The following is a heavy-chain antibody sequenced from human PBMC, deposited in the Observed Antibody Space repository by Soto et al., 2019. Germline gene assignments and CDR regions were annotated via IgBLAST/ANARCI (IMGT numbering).Heavy chain of an antibody. CDR3: AMESRSELGTVEY. J-gene: IGHJ4*02. V-gene: IGHV4-4*07. D-gene: IGHD1-1*01. CDR1: GASISNYY. Sequence: QVRLQESGPGLVKPSETLSLTCTVSGASISNYYWSWIRQPAGKGLECLGRIYASGTTTYNPSLRSRVTMSVDTSKNQFSLNLNSVPAADTAVYYCAMESRSELGTVEYWGQGTLVTVSS. CDR2: IYASGTT.